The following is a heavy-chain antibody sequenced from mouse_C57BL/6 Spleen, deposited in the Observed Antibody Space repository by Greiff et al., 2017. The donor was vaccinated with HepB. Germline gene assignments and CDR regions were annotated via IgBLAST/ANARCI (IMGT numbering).Heavy chain of an antibody. V-gene: IGHV5-12*01. J-gene: IGHJ2*01. CDR2: ISNGGGST. CDR3: ARAGSYFDY. Sequence: EVKLVESGGGLVQPGGSLKLSCAASGFTFSDYYMYWVRQTPEKRLEWVAYISNGGGSTYYPDTVKGRFTISRDNAKNTLYLQMSRLKSEDTAMYYCARAGSYFDYWGQGTTLTVSS. CDR1: GFTFSDYY.